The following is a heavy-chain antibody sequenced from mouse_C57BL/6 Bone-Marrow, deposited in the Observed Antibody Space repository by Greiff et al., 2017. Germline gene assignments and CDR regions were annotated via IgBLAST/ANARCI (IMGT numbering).Heavy chain of an antibody. V-gene: IGHV5-17*01. J-gene: IGHJ3*01. CDR3: AELGRSPMAY. Sequence: EVKLVESGGGLVKPGGSLKLSCAASGFTFSDYGMHWVRQAPETGLEWVAYLSSGSSTIYYADTVKGRFTISRDNAKNTLFLQMTSLRSEDTAMYYCAELGRSPMAYWGQGTLVTVSA. CDR1: GFTFSDYG. D-gene: IGHD4-1*01. CDR2: LSSGSSTI.